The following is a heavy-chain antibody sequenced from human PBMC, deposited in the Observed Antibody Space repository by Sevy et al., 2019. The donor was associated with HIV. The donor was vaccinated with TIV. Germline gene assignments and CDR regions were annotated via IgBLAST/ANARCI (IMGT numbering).Heavy chain of an antibody. J-gene: IGHJ6*02. Sequence: GGSLILSCAASGFTFSSYAMSWVRQAPGKGLEWVSAISGSGGSTYYADSVKGRFTISRDNSKNTLYLQMNSLRAEDTAVYYCAKTKAATTTTISLHAFHYYGMDVWGQGTTVTVSS. D-gene: IGHD6-13*01. V-gene: IGHV3-23*01. CDR3: AKTKAATTTTISLHAFHYYGMDV. CDR1: GFTFSSYA. CDR2: ISGSGGST.